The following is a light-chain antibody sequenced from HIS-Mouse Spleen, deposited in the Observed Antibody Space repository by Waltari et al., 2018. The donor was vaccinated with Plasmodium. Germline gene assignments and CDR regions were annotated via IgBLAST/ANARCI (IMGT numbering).Light chain of an antibody. Sequence: QSALTQPASVSGSPGPSITISCTGPRSDVGSYNLVPGYQQHPGKAPKLMIYEGSKRPSGVSNRFSGSKSGNTASLTISGLQAEDEADYYCCSYAGSSTWVFGGGTKLTVL. V-gene: IGLV2-23*01. CDR1: RSDVGSYNL. CDR3: CSYAGSSTWV. CDR2: EGS. J-gene: IGLJ3*02.